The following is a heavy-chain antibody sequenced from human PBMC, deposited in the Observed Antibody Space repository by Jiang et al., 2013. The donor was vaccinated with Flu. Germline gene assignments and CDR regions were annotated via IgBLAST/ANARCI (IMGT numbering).Heavy chain of an antibody. CDR1: GFTFSSYG. Sequence: LSCAASGFTFSSYGMHWVRQAPGKGLEWVTVISYDGNNKFYADSVKGRFTISRDNSKNTLFLQMNSLRAEDTAVYYCVRRYSSSAPIDYWGQGTLVTVSS. D-gene: IGHD6-6*01. CDR3: VRRYSSSAPIDY. CDR2: ISYDGNNK. V-gene: IGHV3-33*05. J-gene: IGHJ4*02.